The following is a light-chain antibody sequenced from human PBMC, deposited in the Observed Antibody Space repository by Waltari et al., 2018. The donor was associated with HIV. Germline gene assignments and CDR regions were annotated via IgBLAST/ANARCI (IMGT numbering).Light chain of an antibody. J-gene: IGKJ4*01. CDR3: QQANSFPT. CDR1: QVISRW. CDR2: PAS. V-gene: IGKV1D-12*01. Sequence: DIQLTQSLSSVSASVGDRVTMTCRASQVISRWLAWYQQKPGKAPKFLIYPASSLQSGVPSRFSGSGSGTDFTLTISSLQPEDSATYYCQQANSFPTFGGGTKVEI.